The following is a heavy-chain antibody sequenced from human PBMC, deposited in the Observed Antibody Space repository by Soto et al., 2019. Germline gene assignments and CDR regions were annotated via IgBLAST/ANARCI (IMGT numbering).Heavy chain of an antibody. D-gene: IGHD6-6*01. CDR3: ARIRYSSSLGYYYYMAV. CDR2: IDWDDDK. Sequence: SGPTLVNPTQTLTLTCTFPGFSLSTSGMCVSWIRQPPGKALEWLARIDWDDDKYYSTSLKTRLTISKDTSKNQVVLTMTNMDPVDTATYYCARIRYSSSLGYYYYMAVWGKGTTVTVSS. CDR1: GFSLSTSGMC. J-gene: IGHJ6*03. V-gene: IGHV2-70*11.